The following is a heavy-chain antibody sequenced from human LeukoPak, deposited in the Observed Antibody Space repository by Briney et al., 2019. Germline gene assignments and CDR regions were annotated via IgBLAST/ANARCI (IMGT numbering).Heavy chain of an antibody. Sequence: AASVKVSCKASGYTFTSYDINWVRQATGQGLEWMGWMNPNSGNIGYAQKFQGRVTITRNTSISTAYMELSSLRSEDTAVYYCAREGDILTGSDAFDIWGQGTMVTVSS. J-gene: IGHJ3*02. V-gene: IGHV1-8*03. CDR3: AREGDILTGSDAFDI. CDR1: GYTFTSYD. D-gene: IGHD3-9*01. CDR2: MNPNSGNI.